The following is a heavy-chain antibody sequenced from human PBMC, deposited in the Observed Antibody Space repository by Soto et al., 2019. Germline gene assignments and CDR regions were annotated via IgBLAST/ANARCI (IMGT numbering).Heavy chain of an antibody. CDR2: IYWDDDK. D-gene: IGHD6-19*01. Sequence: KESGPTLVKPTQTLTLTCPFSGFSLNSSGVGVGWIRQPPGKALEWLALIYWDDDKRYSPSLKSRLTITRDASKDQVVLTMTSMDPVDTATYYCAHRRYTSGWYYFDDWGQGTLVTVSS. J-gene: IGHJ4*02. CDR1: GFSLNSSGVG. CDR3: AHRRYTSGWYYFDD. V-gene: IGHV2-5*02.